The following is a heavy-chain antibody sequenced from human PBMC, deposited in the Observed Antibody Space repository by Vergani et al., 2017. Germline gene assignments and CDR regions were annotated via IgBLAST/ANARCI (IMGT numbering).Heavy chain of an antibody. CDR2: INSDGSST. D-gene: IGHD7-27*01. CDR3: ARVRKLGNWFDP. J-gene: IGHJ5*02. CDR1: GFTFSSYW. V-gene: IGHV3-74*02. Sequence: EVQLLESGGGLVQPGGSLRLSCAASGFTFSSYWMHWVRQAPGKGLVWVSRINSDGSSTSYADSVKGRFTISRDNAKNTLYLQMNSLRADDTAVYYCARVRKLGNWFDPWGQGTLVTVSS.